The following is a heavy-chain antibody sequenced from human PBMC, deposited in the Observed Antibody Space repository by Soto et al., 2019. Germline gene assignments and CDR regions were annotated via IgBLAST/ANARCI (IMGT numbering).Heavy chain of an antibody. D-gene: IGHD3-9*01. CDR3: TTATGPETYYYYGMDV. J-gene: IGHJ6*02. Sequence: LRLSCAASGFTFSNARMSWVRQAPGKGLEWVGRIKSKTDGGTTDYAAPVKGRFTISRDDSKNTLYPQMNSLKTEDTAVYYCTTATGPETYYYYGMDVWGQGTTVTVSS. V-gene: IGHV3-15*01. CDR1: GFTFSNAR. CDR2: IKSKTDGGTT.